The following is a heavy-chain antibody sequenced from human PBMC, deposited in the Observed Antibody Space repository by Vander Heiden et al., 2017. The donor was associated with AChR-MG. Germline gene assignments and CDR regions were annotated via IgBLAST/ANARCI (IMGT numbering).Heavy chain of an antibody. CDR3: AKDFRRATVTTSRGFDY. V-gene: IGHV3-30*18. D-gene: IGHD4-17*01. CDR1: GFTFSSYG. Sequence: QVQLVESGGGVVQPGRSLRLSCAASGFTFSSYGMHWVRQAPGKGLGWVAVITYDGSNKYYADSVKGRFTISRDNSKNTLYLQMNSLRAEDTAVYYCAKDFRRATVTTSRGFDYWGQGTLVTVSS. CDR2: ITYDGSNK. J-gene: IGHJ4*02.